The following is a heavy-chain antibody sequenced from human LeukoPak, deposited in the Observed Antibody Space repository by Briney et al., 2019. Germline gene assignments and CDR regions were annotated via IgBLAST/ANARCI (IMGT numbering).Heavy chain of an antibody. CDR2: ISAYNGNT. V-gene: IGHV1-18*01. CDR3: ARDLRREYYYDSSGYYFHY. CDR1: GYTFTSYG. Sequence: ASVKVSCKASGYTFTSYGISWVRQAPGQGVEWMGWISAYNGNTNYAQKLQGRVTMTTDTSTSTAYMELRSLRSDDTAVYYCARDLRREYYYDSSGYYFHYWGQGTLVTVSS. J-gene: IGHJ4*02. D-gene: IGHD3-22*01.